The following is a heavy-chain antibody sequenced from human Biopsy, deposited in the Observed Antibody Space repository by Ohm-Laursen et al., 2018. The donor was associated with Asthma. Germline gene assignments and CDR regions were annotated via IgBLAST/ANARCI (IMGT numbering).Heavy chain of an antibody. D-gene: IGHD3-3*01. CDR2: GGSYYDGGLK. V-gene: IGHV3-30-3*01. CDR1: GFTFRSYA. CDR3: ARDVREWYLPAFDF. J-gene: IGHJ4*02. Sequence: SLRLSCAASGFTFRSYAMHWVRQAPGKGLEWVAVGGSYYDGGLKYYADPVNGRFTVSSDDSKNTLYLQMNSLRPGDAAVYYCARDVREWYLPAFDFWGQGTLVTVSS.